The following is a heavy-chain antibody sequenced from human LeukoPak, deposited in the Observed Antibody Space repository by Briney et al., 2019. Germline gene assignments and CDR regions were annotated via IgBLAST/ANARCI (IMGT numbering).Heavy chain of an antibody. Sequence: GGSLRLSCAASGFTFSSYGMHWVRQAPGKGLEWVAVISYDGSNKYYADSVKGRFTISRDNSKNTLYLQMNSLRAEDTAVYYSAQTPPSGALWFGELLGPYYYGMDVWGQGTTVTVSS. V-gene: IGHV3-30*03. D-gene: IGHD3-10*01. CDR3: AQTPPSGALWFGELLGPYYYGMDV. CDR2: ISYDGSNK. J-gene: IGHJ6*02. CDR1: GFTFSSYG.